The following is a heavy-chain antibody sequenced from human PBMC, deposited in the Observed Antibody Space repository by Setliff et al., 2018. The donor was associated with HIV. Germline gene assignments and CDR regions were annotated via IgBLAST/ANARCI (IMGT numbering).Heavy chain of an antibody. CDR2: IIPNFGTA. CDR1: GGAFRNNA. V-gene: IGHV1-69*13. J-gene: IGHJ4*02. D-gene: IGHD3-3*01. CDR3: LREPLREEWAPNFDY. Sequence: AASVKVSCKASGGAFRNNAISWVRQAPGRGLEWMGTIIPNFGTADYAQKFQGRVTITADESTTTVYMELSSLRTDDTAVYYCLREPLREEWAPNFDYWGQGTLVTVSS.